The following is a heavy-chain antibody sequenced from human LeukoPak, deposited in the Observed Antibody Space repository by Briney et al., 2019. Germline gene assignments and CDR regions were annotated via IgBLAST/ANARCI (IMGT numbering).Heavy chain of an antibody. CDR1: GFTFSSYS. Sequence: PGGTLRLSCAASGFTFSSYSMNWVRQAPGKGLEWVSSISGSSSYIYYADSVKGRFTISRDNAKNSLYLQMNSLRAEDMALYYCAKDSSYYYYYMDVWGKGTTVTVSS. V-gene: IGHV3-21*04. CDR2: ISGSSSYI. CDR3: AKDSSYYYYYMDV. D-gene: IGHD2-15*01. J-gene: IGHJ6*03.